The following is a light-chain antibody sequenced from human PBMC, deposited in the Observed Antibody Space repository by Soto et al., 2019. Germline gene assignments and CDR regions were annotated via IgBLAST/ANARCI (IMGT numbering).Light chain of an antibody. V-gene: IGKV3-11*01. CDR2: DAS. CDR3: LQRSNWPLT. CDR1: QSVSSY. J-gene: IGKJ3*01. Sequence: EIVLTQSPAILSLSPGERATLSCRASQSVSSYLVWYQQKPGQPPRVLIYDASNRATGIPARFSGSGSGTDCTLTISSLEPEDFAVYYCLQRSNWPLTFGPGTKIDIK.